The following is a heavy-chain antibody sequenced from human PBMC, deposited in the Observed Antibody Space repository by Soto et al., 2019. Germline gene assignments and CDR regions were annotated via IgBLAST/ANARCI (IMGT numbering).Heavy chain of an antibody. CDR2: IYSGGST. CDR3: ARDHRYSSGWYERDY. CDR1: GFTVSSNY. Sequence: GGSLRLSCAASGFTVSSNYMSWVRQAPGKGLEWVSVIYSGGSTYYADSVKGRFTISRDNSKNTLYLQMNSLRAEDTAVYYCARDHRYSSGWYERDYWGQGTLVTVSS. V-gene: IGHV3-66*01. J-gene: IGHJ4*02. D-gene: IGHD6-19*01.